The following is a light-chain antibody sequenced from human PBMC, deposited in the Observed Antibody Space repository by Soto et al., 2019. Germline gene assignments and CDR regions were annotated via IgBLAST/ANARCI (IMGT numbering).Light chain of an antibody. V-gene: IGLV1-51*01. CDR1: SSNIGNNY. CDR2: DNN. CDR3: ATWDGSLPGEV. Sequence: QAVVTQSPSVSAAPGQKVTISCSGSSSNIGNNYVSWYQQLLGTAPKLLIYDNNKRPSGIPDRFSGSKSGTSGTLDITGLQTGDEADYYCATWDGSLPGEVFGGGTKLTVL. J-gene: IGLJ2*01.